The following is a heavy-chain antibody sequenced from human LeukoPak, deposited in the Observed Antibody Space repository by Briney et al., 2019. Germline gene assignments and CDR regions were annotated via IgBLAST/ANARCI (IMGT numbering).Heavy chain of an antibody. D-gene: IGHD6-19*01. J-gene: IGHJ4*02. Sequence: ASVKVSCKASGYTFTGYYMHWVRQAPGQGLEWMGWINPNSGGTSYAQKFQGWVTMTRDTSISTAYMELSRLRSDDAAVYYCARDSGYSSGYDYWGQGTLVTVSS. V-gene: IGHV1-2*04. CDR3: ARDSGYSSGYDY. CDR2: INPNSGGT. CDR1: GYTFTGYY.